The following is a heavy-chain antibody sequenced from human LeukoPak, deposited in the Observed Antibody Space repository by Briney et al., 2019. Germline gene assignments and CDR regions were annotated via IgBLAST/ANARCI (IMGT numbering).Heavy chain of an antibody. J-gene: IGHJ4*02. D-gene: IGHD3-22*01. CDR2: INQDGSKQ. Sequence: GGSLRLSCSASGFTFSSSWMNWVRQAPGKGLEWVANINQDGSKQNYVDSVKGRFTVSRDNAQNSLYLQMHSLRADDTALYYCARGGYYDNSGASDYWGQGTLVSVSS. CDR1: GFTFSSSW. CDR3: ARGGYYDNSGASDY. V-gene: IGHV3-7*03.